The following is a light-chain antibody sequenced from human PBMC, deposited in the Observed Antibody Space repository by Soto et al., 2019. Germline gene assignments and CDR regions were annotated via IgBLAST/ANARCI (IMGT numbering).Light chain of an antibody. J-gene: IGLJ2*01. Sequence: QAVVTQPPSASGSPGQSVTISCTGTSSDVGGYNYVSWYQQHPGKAPKFMIYEVNKRPSGVPDRFSGSKSGNTASLTVSGLQAEDEADYYCSSYAGSNNVIFGGGTKLTVL. CDR3: SSYAGSNNVI. V-gene: IGLV2-8*01. CDR2: EVN. CDR1: SSDVGGYNY.